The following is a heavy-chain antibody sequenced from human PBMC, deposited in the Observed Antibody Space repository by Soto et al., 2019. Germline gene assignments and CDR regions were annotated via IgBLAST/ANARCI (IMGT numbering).Heavy chain of an antibody. CDR2: IIPMFGTP. CDR1: GGAFTDYT. Sequence: SVKVSCKASGGAFTDYTFDWVRQAPGQGLEWMGGIIPMFGTPKYAQKFQHRVTISADVSTGTAYMELTRLRFDDTAVYYCAGGRDQPPVGLYFESWGEGTRVTVSS. V-gene: IGHV1-69*13. J-gene: IGHJ4*02. D-gene: IGHD1-26*01. CDR3: AGGRDQPPVGLYFES.